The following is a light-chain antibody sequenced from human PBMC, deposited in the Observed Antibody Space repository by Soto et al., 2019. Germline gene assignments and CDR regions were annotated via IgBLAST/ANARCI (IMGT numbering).Light chain of an antibody. CDR1: QSVNNW. Sequence: DIQMTQSPSTLSAALGDRVTITCRASQSVNNWLAWYQQKPGKAPKLLIYKASTLKSGVPSRFSGSGSGTEFTLTISSLKPDDFATYYCQHYNSYSEAFGQGTKVDI. J-gene: IGKJ1*01. CDR3: QHYNSYSEA. CDR2: KAS. V-gene: IGKV1-5*03.